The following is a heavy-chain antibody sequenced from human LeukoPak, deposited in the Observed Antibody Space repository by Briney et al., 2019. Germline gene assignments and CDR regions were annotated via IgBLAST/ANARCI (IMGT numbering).Heavy chain of an antibody. CDR3: ARIQLIMFFGVVIHPTDNWFDP. CDR1: GGSISSSSYY. J-gene: IGHJ5*02. Sequence: SETLSLTCTVSGGSISSSSYYWGWIRQPPGKGLEWIGSIYYSGSTYYNPSLKSRVTISVDTSKNQFTLKLSSATAADTAVYYCARIQLIMFFGVVIHPTDNWFDPWGQGTLVTVSS. D-gene: IGHD3-3*01. CDR2: IYYSGST. V-gene: IGHV4-39*01.